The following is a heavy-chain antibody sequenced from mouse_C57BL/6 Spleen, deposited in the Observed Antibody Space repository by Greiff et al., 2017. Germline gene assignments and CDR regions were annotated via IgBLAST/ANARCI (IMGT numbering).Heavy chain of an antibody. D-gene: IGHD3-3*01. CDR3: ARGGDLYYAMDY. CDR2: INYDGSST. Sequence: EVKLVESEGGLVQPGSSMKLSCTASGFTFSDYYMAWVRQVPEKGLEWVANINYDGSSTYYLDSLKSRFIISRDNAKNILYLQMSSLKSEDTATDYCARGGDLYYAMDYWGQGTSVTVSS. J-gene: IGHJ4*01. CDR1: GFTFSDYY. V-gene: IGHV5-16*01.